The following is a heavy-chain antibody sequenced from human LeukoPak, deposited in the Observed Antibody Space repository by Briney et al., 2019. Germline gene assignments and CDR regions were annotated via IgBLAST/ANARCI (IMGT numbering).Heavy chain of an antibody. J-gene: IGHJ4*02. D-gene: IGHD3-10*01. Sequence: SETLSLTCTVSGGSMSSYQWSWIRQPPGKGLEWIGYVYYSGSTNYNPSLKSRVTLSIDTSKNQFSLKLSSVTAADTAVYYCAGDYGSGSYRFDYWGQGTLVTVSS. V-gene: IGHV4-59*12. CDR2: VYYSGST. CDR1: GGSMSSYQ. CDR3: AGDYGSGSYRFDY.